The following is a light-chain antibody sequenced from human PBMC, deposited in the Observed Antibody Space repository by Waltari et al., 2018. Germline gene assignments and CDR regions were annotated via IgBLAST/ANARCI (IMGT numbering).Light chain of an antibody. CDR1: SSAVGGFNY. J-gene: IGLJ3*02. CDR2: DVT. V-gene: IGLV2-14*03. Sequence: QSALTQPASVSGSPGPSITISCTGTSSAVGGFNYVSWYQQHPVKAPKLMIYDVTERPSGVSTRFSGSKSGHTASLIISGLQAEDEADYYCASYTTSSTWVFGGGTKVTVL. CDR3: ASYTTSSTWV.